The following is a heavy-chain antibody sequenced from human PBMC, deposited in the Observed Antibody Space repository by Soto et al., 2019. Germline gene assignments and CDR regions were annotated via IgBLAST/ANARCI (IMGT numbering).Heavy chain of an antibody. D-gene: IGHD6-13*01. J-gene: IGHJ4*02. CDR3: ARGWISAAGTRRAFDY. V-gene: IGHV1-2*02. CDR1: GYTFTGYY. Sequence: QVQLVQSGAEVKKPGASVKVSCKASGYTFTGYYMHWVRQAPGQGLEWMGWINPNSGGTNYAQKFQGRVTMTRDTSISIAYLELSRLRSDDTDVYYCARGWISAAGTRRAFDYWGQGTLVTVSS. CDR2: INPNSGGT.